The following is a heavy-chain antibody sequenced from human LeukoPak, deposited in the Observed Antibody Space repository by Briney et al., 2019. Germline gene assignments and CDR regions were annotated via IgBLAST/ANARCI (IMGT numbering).Heavy chain of an antibody. J-gene: IGHJ4*02. CDR3: AKGIAATWRYLDS. Sequence: PGRSLRLSCVASGFSFSSYGMHWVRQAPGKGLERVAVMSKDGNNEYYADSVKGRFTTSRDNSKNTLYLQMNSLRAEDTAVYYCAKGIAATWRYLDSWGQGTLVTVSS. CDR2: MSKDGNNE. V-gene: IGHV3-30*18. CDR1: GFSFSSYG. D-gene: IGHD6-13*01.